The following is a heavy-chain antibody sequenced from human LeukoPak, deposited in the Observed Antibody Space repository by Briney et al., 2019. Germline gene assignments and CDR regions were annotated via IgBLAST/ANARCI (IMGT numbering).Heavy chain of an antibody. V-gene: IGHV4-34*01. Sequence: PSETLSLTCAVYGGSFSGYYWSWIRQPPGKGLEWIGEINHSGSTNYNPSLKSRVTISVDTSKNQFSLKLSSVTAADTAVYYRAIRLGYCTNGVCSLFDYWGQGTLVTVSS. CDR3: AIRLGYCTNGVCSLFDY. CDR1: GGSFSGYY. CDR2: INHSGST. D-gene: IGHD2-8*01. J-gene: IGHJ4*02.